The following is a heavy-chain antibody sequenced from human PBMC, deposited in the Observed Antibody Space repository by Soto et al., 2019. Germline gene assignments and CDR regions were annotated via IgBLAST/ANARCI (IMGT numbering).Heavy chain of an antibody. Sequence: QVQLVQSGAEEKKPGASVKVSCKASGYTFTSYAMHWVRQAPGQRLEWMGWINAGNGNTKYSQKFQGRVTITRDTPXXXAXLELSSLRSEDTAVYYCASSYCSGGSCYDYYYGMDVWGQGTTVTVSS. V-gene: IGHV1-3*05. CDR3: ASSYCSGGSCYDYYYGMDV. J-gene: IGHJ6*02. CDR1: GYTFTSYA. CDR2: INAGNGNT. D-gene: IGHD2-15*01.